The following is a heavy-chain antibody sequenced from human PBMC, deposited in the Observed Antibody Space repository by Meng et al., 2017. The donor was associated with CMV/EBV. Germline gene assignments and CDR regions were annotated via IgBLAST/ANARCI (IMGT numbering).Heavy chain of an antibody. CDR2: INHSGST. V-gene: IGHV4-34*01. Sequence: QQQLQEWGAGLLTPSATLSLTCAVYCGACSGYYWSWIRQPPGKGLEWIGEINHSGSTNYNPSLKSRVTISVDTSKNQFSLTLSSVTAADTAAYYCARGGNWFDPWGQGTLVTVSS. CDR1: CGACSGYY. CDR3: ARGGNWFDP. J-gene: IGHJ5*02.